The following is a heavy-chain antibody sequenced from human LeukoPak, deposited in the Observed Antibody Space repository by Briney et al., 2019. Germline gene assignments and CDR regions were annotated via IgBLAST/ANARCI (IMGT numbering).Heavy chain of an antibody. D-gene: IGHD5-12*01. CDR1: GGSISSNYY. Sequence: SQTLSLTCTVSGGSISSNYYWSWIRQPAGKGLEYIGRIYNSGITNYNPSLKSRVTISVDTSKNQFSLKLSSVTAADTAVYYCARVSGYDWESFHDYWGQGTLVTVSS. J-gene: IGHJ4*02. V-gene: IGHV4-61*02. CDR3: ARVSGYDWESFHDY. CDR2: IYNSGIT.